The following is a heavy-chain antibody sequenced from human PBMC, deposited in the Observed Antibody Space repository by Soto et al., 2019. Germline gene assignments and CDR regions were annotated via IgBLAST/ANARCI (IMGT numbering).Heavy chain of an antibody. CDR1: GLTFTSSA. V-gene: IGHV1-58*01. D-gene: IGHD2-21*02. Sequence: QMQLVQSGPEVKKPGTSVKVSCKASGLTFTSSAVQWVRQARGQRLEWLGWIVVGSGKTNYAQKVKERVPIISDMSTRTVDRELSCMRSDATAVSYCAADGKDWGGYCYVACGQGTLVTFAS. CDR3: AADGKDWGGYCYVA. CDR2: IVVGSGKT. J-gene: IGHJ5*02.